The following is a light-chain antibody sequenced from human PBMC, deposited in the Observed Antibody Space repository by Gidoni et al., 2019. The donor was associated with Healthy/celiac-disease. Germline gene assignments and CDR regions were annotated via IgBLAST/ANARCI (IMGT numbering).Light chain of an antibody. CDR2: LGS. CDR1: QSLLHSNGYNY. CDR3: MQALQSPYT. J-gene: IGKJ2*01. Sequence: DIVMPPSPSSLPVTPGEPASISCRSSQSLLHSNGYNYLDWYLQKPGQSPQLLIYLGSNRASGVPERFSGSGSGTDFTLKISRVEAEDVGVYYCMQALQSPYTFGQGTKLEIK. V-gene: IGKV2-28*01.